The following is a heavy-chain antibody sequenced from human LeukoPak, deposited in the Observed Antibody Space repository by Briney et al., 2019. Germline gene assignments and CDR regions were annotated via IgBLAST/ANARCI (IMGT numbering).Heavy chain of an antibody. J-gene: IGHJ4*02. CDR3: ASSLPILTGQGGFDY. Sequence: SGTLSLTCAVSGGSISSSNWWSWVRQPPGKGLEWIGEIYHSGGTNYNPSLKSRVTISLDKPNNQFSLKLTSVTAADTAVYYCASSLPILTGQGGFDYWGQGTLVTVSS. V-gene: IGHV4-4*02. CDR2: IYHSGGT. CDR1: GGSISSSNW. D-gene: IGHD3-9*01.